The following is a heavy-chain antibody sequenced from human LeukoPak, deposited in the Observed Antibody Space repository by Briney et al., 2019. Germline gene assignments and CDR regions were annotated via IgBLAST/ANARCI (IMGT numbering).Heavy chain of an antibody. CDR2: ISENGGTT. J-gene: IGHJ4*02. CDR1: GFTFSNSA. D-gene: IGHD6-6*01. CDR3: AKTLSSSSGD. Sequence: GGSLRLSCAASGFTFSNSAMSWVRQAPGKGLEWVSAISENGGTTYYADSVKGRFTISRDNSRNTLYLQMNSLRAEDAAVYYCAKTLSSSSGDWGQGTLVTVSS. V-gene: IGHV3-23*01.